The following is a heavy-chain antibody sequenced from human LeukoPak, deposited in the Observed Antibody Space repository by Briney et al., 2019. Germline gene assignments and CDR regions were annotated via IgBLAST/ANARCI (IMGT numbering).Heavy chain of an antibody. CDR3: AGAEGTRPSSD. CDR2: IIPILGIA. D-gene: IGHD1-1*01. CDR1: GYTFTHYG. Sequence: SVKVSCKASGYTFTHYGISWVRQAPGQGLEWMGRIIPILGIANYAQKFQGRVTITADKSTSTAYMELSSLRSEDTAVYYCAGAEGTRPSSDWGQGTLVTVSS. J-gene: IGHJ4*02. V-gene: IGHV1-69*04.